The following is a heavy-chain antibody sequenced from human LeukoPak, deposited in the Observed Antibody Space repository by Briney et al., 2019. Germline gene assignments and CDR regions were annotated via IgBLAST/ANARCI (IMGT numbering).Heavy chain of an antibody. J-gene: IGHJ6*03. CDR3: ARDGNNYYYSYMDV. CDR1: GFTFNTYG. V-gene: IGHV3-23*01. D-gene: IGHD1-26*01. CDR2: ISGSDGST. Sequence: GGTLRLSCAVSGFTFNTYGMTWVRQAPGKGLEWVSGISGSDGSTYHADSVKGRFTISRDNSKNTLYLQMNSLRAEDTAVYYCARDGNNYYYSYMDVWGKGTTVTISS.